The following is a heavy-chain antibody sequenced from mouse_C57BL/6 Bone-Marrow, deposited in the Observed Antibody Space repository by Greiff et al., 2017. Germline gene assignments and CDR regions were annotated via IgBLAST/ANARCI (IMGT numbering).Heavy chain of an antibody. V-gene: IGHV1-81*01. CDR1: GYTFTSYG. J-gene: IGHJ1*03. CDR3: ARIYLWYFDV. Sequence: QVTLKESGAELARPGASVKLSCKASGYTFTSYGISWVKQRTGQGLEWIGEIYPRSGNTYYNEKCKGKATLTADKSSSTAYMELRSLASEDSAVYLCARIYLWYFDVWGTGTTVTVSS. D-gene: IGHD2-3*01. CDR2: IYPRSGNT.